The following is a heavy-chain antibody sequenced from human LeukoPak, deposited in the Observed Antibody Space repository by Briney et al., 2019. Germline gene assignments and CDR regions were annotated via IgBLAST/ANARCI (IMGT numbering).Heavy chain of an antibody. Sequence: GASVKVSCKASGYTFTGYYMHWVRQAPGQGLEWMGWINPNSGGTNYAQKFQGRVTMTRDTSISTAYMELSRLRSDDTAVYYCARDKVGGYSYGYNDHWGQGTLVTVSS. V-gene: IGHV1-2*02. CDR1: GYTFTGYY. D-gene: IGHD5-18*01. J-gene: IGHJ5*02. CDR3: ARDKVGGYSYGYNDH. CDR2: INPNSGGT.